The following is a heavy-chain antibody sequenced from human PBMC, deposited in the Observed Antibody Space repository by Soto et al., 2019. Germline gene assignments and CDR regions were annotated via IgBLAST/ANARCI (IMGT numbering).Heavy chain of an antibody. Sequence: QVQLVQSGAEVKKPGSSVKVSCKASGGTFSSYAISWVRQAPGQGLEWMGGIIPIFGTANYAQKFQGRVTITADESTSTAYMELGSLRSEDTAVYYCARGTAPVAEVDYSYYGMDVWGQGTTVTVSS. D-gene: IGHD6-19*01. CDR1: GGTFSSYA. V-gene: IGHV1-69*01. CDR2: IIPIFGTA. CDR3: ARGTAPVAEVDYSYYGMDV. J-gene: IGHJ6*02.